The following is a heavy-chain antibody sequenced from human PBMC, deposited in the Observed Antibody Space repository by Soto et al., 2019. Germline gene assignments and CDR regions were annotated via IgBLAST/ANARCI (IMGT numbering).Heavy chain of an antibody. CDR1: GYTCTIYG. D-gene: IGHD2-15*01. J-gene: IGHJ5*02. CDR3: AREVLSCSGGSCYRRFDP. Sequence: ASVKVCCKASGYTCTIYGISCVLQSPLQWLEWMAWISAYNGNTNYAQKLQGRVTMTTDTSTSTAYMELRSLRSDDTAVYYCAREVLSCSGGSCYRRFDPWGQGTLVTVSS. CDR2: ISAYNGNT. V-gene: IGHV1-18*01.